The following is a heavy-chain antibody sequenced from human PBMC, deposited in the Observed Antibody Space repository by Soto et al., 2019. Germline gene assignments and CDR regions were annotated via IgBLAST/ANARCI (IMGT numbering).Heavy chain of an antibody. V-gene: IGHV4-39*07. CDR1: GGSISSGDYY. CDR2: INHSGST. J-gene: IGHJ6*02. CDR3: ARGGSRQYYYYYYGMDV. Sequence: SETLSLTCTVSGGSISSGDYYWGWIRQPPGKGLEWIGEINHSGSTNYNPSLKSRVTISVDTSKNQFSLKLSSVTAADTAVYYCARGGSRQYYYYYYGMDVWGQGTTVTVSS.